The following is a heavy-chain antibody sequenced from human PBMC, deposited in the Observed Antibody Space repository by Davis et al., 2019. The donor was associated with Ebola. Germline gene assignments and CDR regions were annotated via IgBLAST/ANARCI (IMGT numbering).Heavy chain of an antibody. Sequence: GGSLRLSCAASGFTFSSYAMHWVRQAPGKGLEYVSAISTNGGSTYYANSVKGRFTISRDNSKNTLYLQMNSLRDEDTAVYYCARAGVGATEDYWGQGTLVTVSP. CDR2: ISTNGGST. D-gene: IGHD1-26*01. V-gene: IGHV3-64*01. J-gene: IGHJ4*02. CDR3: ARAGVGATEDY. CDR1: GFTFSSYA.